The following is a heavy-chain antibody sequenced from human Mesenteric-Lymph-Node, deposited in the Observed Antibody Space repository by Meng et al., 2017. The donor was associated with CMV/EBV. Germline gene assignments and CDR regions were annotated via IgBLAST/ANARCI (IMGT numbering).Heavy chain of an antibody. CDR3: ARGPSYYDIIY. CDR1: GNTFDSNT. D-gene: IGHD3-10*01. CDR2: IIGIFGTA. Sequence: SCKTSGNTFDSNTIAWVRQAPGQGLEWLGGIIGIFGTANYAQDFQGRVTITTDEAASTTYMEMNNLRSEDTAVYYCARGPSYYDIIYWGPGTLVTVSS. J-gene: IGHJ4*02. V-gene: IGHV1-69*05.